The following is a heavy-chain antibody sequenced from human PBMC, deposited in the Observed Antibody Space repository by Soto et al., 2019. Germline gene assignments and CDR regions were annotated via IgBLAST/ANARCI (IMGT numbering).Heavy chain of an antibody. V-gene: IGHV4-34*01. J-gene: IGHJ6*02. CDR1: GGSFSGYY. CDR2: INHSGST. Sequence: PSETLSLTCAVYGGSFSGYYWSWIRQPPGKGLEWIGEINHSGSTNYNPSLKSRVTISVDTSKNQFSLKLSSVTAADTAVYYCARGGGGSSWYYYYYGMDVWGQGTTVTVSS. CDR3: ARGGGGSSWYYYYYGMDV. D-gene: IGHD6-13*01.